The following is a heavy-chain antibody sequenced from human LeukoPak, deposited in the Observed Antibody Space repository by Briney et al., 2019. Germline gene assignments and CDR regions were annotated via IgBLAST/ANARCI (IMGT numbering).Heavy chain of an antibody. V-gene: IGHV3-53*04. CDR2: IYNTGST. J-gene: IGHJ4*02. CDR1: GFTVSTNC. CDR3: ARGDTTLSYKLDY. D-gene: IGHD1-1*01. Sequence: GGSLRLSCAASGFTVSTNCMIWVRQPPGKGLEWVSVIYNTGSTYNADSVKGRFTISRHNSKNTVYLQMNNLRAEDTAMYYCARGDTTLSYKLDYWGQGTLVTVSS.